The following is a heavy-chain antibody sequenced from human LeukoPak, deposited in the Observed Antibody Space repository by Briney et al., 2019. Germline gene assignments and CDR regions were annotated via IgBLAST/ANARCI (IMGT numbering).Heavy chain of an antibody. CDR2: ISPDGSDE. J-gene: IGHJ5*02. Sequence: QPGGSLRLSCAASGLSFSTYRMTWVRQAPGKGLECVANISPDGSDEDYGSTVKGRFTDTRDNAKSLVYMQMNSLRPADTAVYYCAKWNYAFDPWGEGTLVTVSS. V-gene: IGHV3-7*01. CDR3: AKWNYAFDP. D-gene: IGHD3-16*01. CDR1: GLSFSTYR.